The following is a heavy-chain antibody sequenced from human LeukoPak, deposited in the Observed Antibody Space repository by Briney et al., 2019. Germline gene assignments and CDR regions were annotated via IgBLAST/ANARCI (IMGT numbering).Heavy chain of an antibody. D-gene: IGHD2-15*01. CDR2: ISGSGGST. Sequence: GGSLRLSCAASGFTFSSYAMSWVRQAPGKGLEWVSAISGSGGSTYYADSVKGRFTISRDNSKNTLYPQMNSLRAEDTAVYCCAKGSRGGPVEVVAAIDYWGQGTLVTVSS. CDR1: GFTFSSYA. V-gene: IGHV3-23*01. J-gene: IGHJ4*02. CDR3: AKGSRGGPVEVVAAIDY.